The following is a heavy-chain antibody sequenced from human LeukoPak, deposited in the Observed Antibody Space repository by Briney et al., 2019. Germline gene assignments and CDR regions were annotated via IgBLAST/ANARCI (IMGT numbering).Heavy chain of an antibody. J-gene: IGHJ4*02. CDR3: ARRNTAMVAGLDY. D-gene: IGHD5-18*01. CDR2: MNPNSGNT. V-gene: IGHV1-8*01. CDR1: GYTFTTYD. Sequence: ASVKLFCKVSGYTFTTYDINWARRATAQGLEGVGWMNPNSGNTGYAQKFQGRVSMARNTSISTAFMERSGLRSVDTAVYFCARRNTAMVAGLDYWGQGSLVTVSS.